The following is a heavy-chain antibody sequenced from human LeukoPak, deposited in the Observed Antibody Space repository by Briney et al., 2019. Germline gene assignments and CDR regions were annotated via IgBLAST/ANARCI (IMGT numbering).Heavy chain of an antibody. V-gene: IGHV4-4*07. CDR3: ARLRYTGTSQYYFGS. CDR1: GDSVSSFY. CDR2: IYSKGTT. Sequence: SETLSLTCAVSGDSVSSFYWSRVRQSAGKGLEWIGRIYSKGTTKYNLSLKSRVTISLDQSKNQFSLYLSSVTAADTAVYYCARLRYTGTSQYYFGSWGQGFLVTVSS. D-gene: IGHD1-26*01. J-gene: IGHJ4*02.